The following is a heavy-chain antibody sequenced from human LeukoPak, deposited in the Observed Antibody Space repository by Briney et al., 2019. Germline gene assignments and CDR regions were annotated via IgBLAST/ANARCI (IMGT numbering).Heavy chain of an antibody. J-gene: IGHJ4*02. CDR1: GGSISSYY. D-gene: IGHD3-3*01. Sequence: PSETLSLTCTVSGGSISSYYWSWIWMPPAPGLERIGYIYYCGSTNYNPSLTSRATISVDTSKNQFSLTLSSVTAADTAVYYCARNRQWSTFDYWGQGTLVTVSS. V-gene: IGHV4-59*01. CDR2: IYYCGST. CDR3: ARNRQWSTFDY.